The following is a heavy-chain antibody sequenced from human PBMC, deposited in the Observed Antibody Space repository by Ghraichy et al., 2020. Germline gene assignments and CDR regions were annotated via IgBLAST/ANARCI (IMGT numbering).Heavy chain of an antibody. Sequence: ETLSLTCTVSGGSISSSSYYWGWIRQPPGKGLEWIGSIYYSGSTYYNPSLKSRVTISVDTSKNQFSLKLSSVTAADTAVYYCARQGGINYDILTGSTPGSVDYWGQGTLVTVSS. J-gene: IGHJ4*02. D-gene: IGHD3-9*01. V-gene: IGHV4-39*01. CDR2: IYYSGST. CDR3: ARQGGINYDILTGSTPGSVDY. CDR1: GGSISSSSYY.